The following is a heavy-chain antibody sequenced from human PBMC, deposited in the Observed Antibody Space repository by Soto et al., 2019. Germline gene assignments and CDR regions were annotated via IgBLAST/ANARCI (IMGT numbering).Heavy chain of an antibody. D-gene: IGHD6-13*01. CDR3: ASVLEPGIDFDY. J-gene: IGHJ4*02. V-gene: IGHV3-23*01. Sequence: EVQLLESGGGLVQPGGSLRLSCAASGFTFSSYAMSWVRLAPGKGLEWVSAISGSGGSTYYADSVKGRFTISRDNSKNTLYLQMNSLRAEDTAVYYCASVLEPGIDFDYWGQGTLVTVSS. CDR2: ISGSGGST. CDR1: GFTFSSYA.